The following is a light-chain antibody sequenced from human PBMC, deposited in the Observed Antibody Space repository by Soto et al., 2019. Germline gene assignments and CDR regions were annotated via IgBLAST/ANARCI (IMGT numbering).Light chain of an antibody. CDR2: EVT. CDR3: SSYAGTNNHHA. J-gene: IGLJ1*01. V-gene: IGLV2-8*01. Sequence: QSALTQPPSASGSPGESVTISCTGSGSDVGFYNYVSWYQQHPGKVPKLIIYEVTKRPSGVPDRFSGSKSGNTASLTVSGLHAEDEADYYCSSYAGTNNHHAFGTGTKLTGL. CDR1: GSDVGFYNY.